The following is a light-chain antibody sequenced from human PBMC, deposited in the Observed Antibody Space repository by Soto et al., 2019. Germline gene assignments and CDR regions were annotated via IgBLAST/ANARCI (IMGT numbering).Light chain of an antibody. CDR3: QQYGTRPIT. CDR2: GAS. Sequence: EIVLTQSPGTLSLSPGERATLSCRASQTVSSSFLAWYQQKPGQAPRLFIYGASSRATGIPDRFSGSGSGTDFTLTIGRLETEDVSVYYCQQYGTRPITFGQGTRLEIQ. CDR1: QTVSSSF. V-gene: IGKV3-20*01. J-gene: IGKJ5*01.